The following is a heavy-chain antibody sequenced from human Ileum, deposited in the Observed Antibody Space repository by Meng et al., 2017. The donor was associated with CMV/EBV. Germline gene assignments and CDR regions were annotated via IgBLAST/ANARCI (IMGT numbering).Heavy chain of an antibody. CDR3: ARINSGYFDF. D-gene: IGHD3-22*01. CDR1: GDSVSSESVG. CDR2: TYNRYKWKS. Sequence: CAISGDSVSSESVGWNWIRQSPSRGLEWLGRTYNRYKWKSDYAESVKSRININPDTSKNQFSLQLNSVTPRDTAVYYCARINSGYFDFWGQGALVTVSS. V-gene: IGHV6-1*01. J-gene: IGHJ4*02.